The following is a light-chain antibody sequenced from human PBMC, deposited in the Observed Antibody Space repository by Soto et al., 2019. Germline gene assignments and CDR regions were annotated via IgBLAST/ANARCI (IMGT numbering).Light chain of an antibody. Sequence: DIVLTQTPLSLSVTPGQPASISCKSSQSLVFSDGKTYFYWYLQKPGQPPHLLIYAVSNRFSGVPDGFSGSGSGTDFTLRISRVEAEDVGIYYCMQTVAAPWTFGQGTKVEI. CDR3: MQTVAAPWT. CDR2: AVS. V-gene: IGKV2D-29*01. J-gene: IGKJ1*01. CDR1: QSLVFSDGKTY.